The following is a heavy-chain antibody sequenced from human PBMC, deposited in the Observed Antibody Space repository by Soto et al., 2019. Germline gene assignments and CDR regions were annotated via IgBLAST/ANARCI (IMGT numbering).Heavy chain of an antibody. CDR2: IIPFYGSS. CDR1: GGTLSTHP. Sequence: QVELMQFGAEVKKPGSSVKVSCTTSGGTLSTHPISWVRQAPGQGLEWMAMIIPFYGSSNHAQKFQGRVTITVDESTNTVYMTLSSLTSEDTAVYYCARDASRVSHYYGLDVWGQGTTVTVSS. CDR3: ARDASRVSHYYGLDV. J-gene: IGHJ6*02. V-gene: IGHV1-69*18.